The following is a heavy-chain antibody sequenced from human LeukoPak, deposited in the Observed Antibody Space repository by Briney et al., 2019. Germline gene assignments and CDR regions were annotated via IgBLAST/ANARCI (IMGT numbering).Heavy chain of an antibody. CDR2: TRFDGSIK. J-gene: IGHJ4*02. D-gene: IGHD1-1*01. CDR1: GFIFSDYG. CDR3: ARWGGTRQYYFDY. V-gene: IGHV3-33*01. Sequence: GGSLRLSCAVSGFIFSDYGFHWVRQAPGKGVEWVAVTRFDGSIKQYADSVKGRFTISRDDSKNTLYLQMNFLKSEDTAVYYCARWGGTRQYYFDYWGQGTLVTVSS.